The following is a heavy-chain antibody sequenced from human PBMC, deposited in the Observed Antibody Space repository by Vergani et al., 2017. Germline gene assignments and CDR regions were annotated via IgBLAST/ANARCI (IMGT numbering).Heavy chain of an antibody. CDR2: MNPKSGGT. CDR3: ARDAVTASSNWFDP. V-gene: IGHV1-2*02. D-gene: IGHD2-21*02. J-gene: IGHJ5*02. CDR1: GYTFTGNY. Sequence: QAQLVQSGAEVKKPGASVKVSCKASGYTFTGNYMHWVRQAPGQGLEWMGWMNPKSGGTNYAQKFQGRVTMTRDTSISTAYMELNRLRSDDTAVYYCARDAVTASSNWFDPWGQGTLVTVSS.